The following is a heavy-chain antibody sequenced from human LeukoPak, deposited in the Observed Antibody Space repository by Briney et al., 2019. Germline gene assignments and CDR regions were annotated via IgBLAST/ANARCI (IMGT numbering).Heavy chain of an antibody. D-gene: IGHD4-23*01. CDR3: AREATTVVTGGDY. CDR1: GGSISSYY. Sequence: SETLSLTCTVSGGSISSYYWSWIRQPPGKGLEWIGYIYYSGSTYYNPSLKSRVTISVDTSKNQFSLKLSSVTAADTAVYYCAREATTVVTGGDYWGQGTLVTVSS. J-gene: IGHJ4*02. CDR2: IYYSGST. V-gene: IGHV4-59*12.